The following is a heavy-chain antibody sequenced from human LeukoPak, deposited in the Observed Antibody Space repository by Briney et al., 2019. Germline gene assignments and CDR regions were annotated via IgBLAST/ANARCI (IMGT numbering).Heavy chain of an antibody. J-gene: IGHJ5*02. CDR3: ARDLDGSGNVPFDP. D-gene: IGHD3-10*01. Sequence: ASQTLSLTCTVSGGSISSGDYYWSWIRQPPGKGLEWIGYIYYSGSTYYNPSLKSRVTISVDTSKNQFSLKLSSVTAADTAVYYCARDLDGSGNVPFDPWGQGTLVTVSS. V-gene: IGHV4-30-4*08. CDR1: GGSISSGDYY. CDR2: IYYSGST.